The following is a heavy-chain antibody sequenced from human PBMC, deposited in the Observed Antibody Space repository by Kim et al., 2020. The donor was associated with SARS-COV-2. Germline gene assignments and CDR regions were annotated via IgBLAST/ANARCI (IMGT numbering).Heavy chain of an antibody. D-gene: IGHD3-22*01. CDR3: TTGPKGYYDSSGYSYYYYGMDV. CDR2: IKSKTDGGTT. CDR1: GITFSNAW. J-gene: IGHJ6*02. Sequence: GGSLRLSCAASGITFSNAWMSWVRQAPGKGLEWVGRIKSKTDGGTTDYAAPVKGRFTISRDESKNTLYLQRNSLKTDDTAVYYCTTGPKGYYDSSGYSYYYYGMDVWGQGTTVTVSS. V-gene: IGHV3-15*01.